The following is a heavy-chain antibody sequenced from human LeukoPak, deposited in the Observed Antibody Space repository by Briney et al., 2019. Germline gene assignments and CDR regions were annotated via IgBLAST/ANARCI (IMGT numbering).Heavy chain of an antibody. D-gene: IGHD3-22*01. CDR2: ISYDGSNK. CDR3: ARAADEYYYDSSGYWDY. J-gene: IGHJ4*02. Sequence: GGSLRLSCAASGFTFSSYAMHWVRQAPGKGLEWVAVISYDGSNKYYADSVKGRFTISRDNSKNTLYLQMNSLRAEDTAVYYCARAADEYYYDSSGYWDYWGQGTLVTVSS. CDR1: GFTFSSYA. V-gene: IGHV3-30-3*01.